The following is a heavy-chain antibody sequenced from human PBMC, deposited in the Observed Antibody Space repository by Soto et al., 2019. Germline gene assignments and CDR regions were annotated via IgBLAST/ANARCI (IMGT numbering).Heavy chain of an antibody. CDR1: GFTFSNYE. CDR3: ERRGYGSRWPNVYMDV. CDR2: IRNNGAHT. V-gene: IGHV3-64*01. Sequence: EAQLVESGGGLVQPRGSLRLSCAASGFTFSNYEMHWVRQALGKGLEYVSGIRNNGAHTDYAKSVKGRFTISRDNSENTLYLQMGSLRAEDMALYYCERRGYGSRWPNVYMDVWGKGTTGTVSS. J-gene: IGHJ6*03. D-gene: IGHD6-13*01.